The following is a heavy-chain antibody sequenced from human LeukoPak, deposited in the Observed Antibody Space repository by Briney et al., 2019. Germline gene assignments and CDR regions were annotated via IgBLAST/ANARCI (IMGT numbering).Heavy chain of an antibody. D-gene: IGHD3-22*01. J-gene: IGHJ5*02. CDR2: IYHSGTT. Sequence: SETLSLTCTVSGGSISSPFWSWIRQPPGKGLEWIGYIYHSGTTNYNPSLKSRLTISVDTSKNQFSLKLTSVTAADTAVYYCASHSSGYFFWFDPWGQGTLVTVSS. CDR3: ASHSSGYFFWFDP. CDR1: GGSISSPF. V-gene: IGHV4-59*11.